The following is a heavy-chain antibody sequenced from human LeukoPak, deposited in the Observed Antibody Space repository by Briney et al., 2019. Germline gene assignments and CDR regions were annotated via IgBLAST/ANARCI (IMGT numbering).Heavy chain of an antibody. Sequence: GGSLRLSCAASGFTFSSYDMNWVRQAPGKGLEWVSSISRSSGYIYYADSVRGRFTISRDNAKNSLYLQMNSLRGEDTAVYYCARDLWFGELFDYWGQGTLVTVSS. CDR3: ARDLWFGELFDY. V-gene: IGHV3-21*01. CDR1: GFTFSSYD. D-gene: IGHD3-10*01. CDR2: ISRSSGYI. J-gene: IGHJ4*02.